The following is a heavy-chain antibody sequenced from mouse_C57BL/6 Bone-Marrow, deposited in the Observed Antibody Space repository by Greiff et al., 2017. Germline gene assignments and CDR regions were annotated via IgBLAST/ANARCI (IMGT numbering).Heavy chain of an antibody. D-gene: IGHD2-3*01. CDR3: ARSGLLLSFPYWYFDV. CDR2: IDPSDSYT. V-gene: IGHV1-50*01. Sequence: QVQLQQPGAELVKPGASVKLSCKASGYTFTSYWMQWVKQRPGQGLEWIGEIDPSDSYTNYNQKFKGKATLTVDTSSSTAYMQLSSLTSEDSAVYYCARSGLLLSFPYWYFDVWGTGTTVTVSS. J-gene: IGHJ1*03. CDR1: GYTFTSYW.